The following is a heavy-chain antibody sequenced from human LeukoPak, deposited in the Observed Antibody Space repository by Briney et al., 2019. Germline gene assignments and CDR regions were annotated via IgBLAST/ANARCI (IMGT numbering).Heavy chain of an antibody. Sequence: GRSPRLSCAASGFSFDDIAMHWVRQAPGKGLEWVSYISSGGSTIYYADSVKGRFTISRDNGKNSLYLQLNSLRADDTAVYYCARIESYGSGYYHYYYMDVWGEGTTVTVSS. CDR1: GFSFDDIA. J-gene: IGHJ6*03. CDR2: ISSGGSTI. V-gene: IGHV3-11*04. CDR3: ARIESYGSGYYHYYYMDV. D-gene: IGHD3-10*01.